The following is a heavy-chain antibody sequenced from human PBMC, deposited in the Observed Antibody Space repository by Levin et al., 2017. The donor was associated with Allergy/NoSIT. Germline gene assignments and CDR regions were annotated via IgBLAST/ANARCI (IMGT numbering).Heavy chain of an antibody. J-gene: IGHJ4*02. CDR1: GYSFTSYW. Sequence: GASVKVSCKGSGYSFTSYWIGWVRQMPGKGLEWMGIIYPGDSDTRYSPSFQGQVTISADKSISTAYLQWSSLKASDTAMYYCARGRGIVGAHFDYWGQGTLVTVSS. CDR3: ARGRGIVGAHFDY. D-gene: IGHD1-26*01. V-gene: IGHV5-51*01. CDR2: IYPGDSDT.